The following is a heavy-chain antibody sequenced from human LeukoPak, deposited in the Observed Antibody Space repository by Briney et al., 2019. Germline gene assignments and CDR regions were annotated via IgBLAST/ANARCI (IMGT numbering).Heavy chain of an antibody. CDR2: ISYDGSNK. D-gene: IGHD2-8*01. V-gene: IGHV3-30*18. CDR1: GFTFSSYG. Sequence: GRSLRLSCAASGFTFSSYGMHWVRQAPGKGLEWVAVISYDGSNKYYADSVKGRFTISRDNSKNTLYLQMNSLRAEDTAVYYCAKWTNGQFDYWGQGTLVTVSS. CDR3: AKWTNGQFDY. J-gene: IGHJ4*02.